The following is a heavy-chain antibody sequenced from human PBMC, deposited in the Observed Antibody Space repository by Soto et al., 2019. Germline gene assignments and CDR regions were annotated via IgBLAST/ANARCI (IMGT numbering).Heavy chain of an antibody. Sequence: QVQLVQSGAEVKKPGSSVRVSCKASGGTLNSYTISWVRQAPGPGLEWMGGIIPVFGTTDYAQKFQGRVTITADQSTGTAYLALFSLRSEDTAIYYCSISNSYGRGDFWGQGTLVTVSS. D-gene: IGHD4-17*01. J-gene: IGHJ4*02. V-gene: IGHV1-69*01. CDR2: IIPVFGTT. CDR1: GGTLNSYT. CDR3: SISNSYGRGDF.